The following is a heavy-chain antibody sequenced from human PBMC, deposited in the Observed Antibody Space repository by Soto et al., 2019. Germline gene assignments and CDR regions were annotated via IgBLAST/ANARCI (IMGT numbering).Heavy chain of an antibody. V-gene: IGHV4-61*01. J-gene: IGHJ3*02. CDR1: GGSVNSDSSY. D-gene: IGHD2-2*01. Sequence: SETLSLTCTVSGGSVNSDSSYLSWIRPPPGKGLEWIGYIYSSGGTNYNPSLKSRVTISVDKAKNQFSLKLSSLTAADTAVYYCARDLPAIVAAAMPRRAFDIWGQGTMVTV. CDR2: IYSSGGT. CDR3: ARDLPAIVAAAMPRRAFDI.